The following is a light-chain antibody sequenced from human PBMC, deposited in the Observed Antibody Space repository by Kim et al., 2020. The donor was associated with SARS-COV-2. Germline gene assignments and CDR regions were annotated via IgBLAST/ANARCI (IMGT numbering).Light chain of an antibody. Sequence: ASVGDRVTLPCRASQSISSWLAWFQQKPGKAPNLLIYKASSLENAVPSRFSDSVSGTEFTLTISSLQPDDFATYYCQQYAYYPWTFGQGTKVDIK. CDR2: KAS. V-gene: IGKV1-5*03. CDR1: QSISSW. CDR3: QQYAYYPWT. J-gene: IGKJ1*01.